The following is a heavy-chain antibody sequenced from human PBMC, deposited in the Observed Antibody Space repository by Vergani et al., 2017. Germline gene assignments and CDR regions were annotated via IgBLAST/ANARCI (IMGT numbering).Heavy chain of an antibody. CDR3: ARDGGLGDGYNHYYFDY. J-gene: IGHJ4*02. CDR1: GYTFTSYY. V-gene: IGHV3-30-3*01. CDR2: ISYDGSNK. Sequence: QVQLVQSGAEVKKPGASVKVSCKASGYTFTSYYMHWVRQAPGKGLEWVAVISYDGSNKYYADSVKGRFTISRDNSKNTLYLQMNSLRAEDTAVYYCARDGGLGDGYNHYYFDYWGQGTLVTVSS. D-gene: IGHD5-24*01.